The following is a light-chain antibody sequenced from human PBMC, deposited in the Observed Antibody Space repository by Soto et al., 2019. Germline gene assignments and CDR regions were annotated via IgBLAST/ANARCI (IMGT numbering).Light chain of an antibody. CDR1: SSDVGIYNY. J-gene: IGLJ2*01. CDR2: DVT. V-gene: IGLV2-8*01. CDR3: SSFTGNNNFVV. Sequence: QSALTQPPSASGSPGQSVTISCTGTSSDVGIYNYVSWYQQHPGKAPKLMIYDVTKRPSGVPDRFSGSKSDSTASLTVSGLQAADEADYYCSSFTGNNNFVVFGGGTQLTVL.